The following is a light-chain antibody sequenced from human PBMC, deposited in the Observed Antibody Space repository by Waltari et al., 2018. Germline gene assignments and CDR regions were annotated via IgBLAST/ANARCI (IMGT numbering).Light chain of an antibody. Sequence: QSVLTQPPSVSAAPGKKVTISCSGSSSNIGNNYVSWFQQLPGTAPKLLIYENNKRPAVTPDRFSGSKSGTSGTLDITGLQTGDEADYYCITKDTSLNAIVFGGGTKLTVL. CDR1: SSNIGNNY. J-gene: IGLJ2*01. CDR3: ITKDTSLNAIV. V-gene: IGLV1-51*02. CDR2: ENN.